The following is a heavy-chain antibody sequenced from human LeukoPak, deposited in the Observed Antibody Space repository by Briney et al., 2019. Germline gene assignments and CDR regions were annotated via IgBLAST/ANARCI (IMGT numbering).Heavy chain of an antibody. CDR1: GFSFSSYW. J-gene: IGHJ4*02. Sequence: GGSLRLSCAASGFSFSSYWLSWVRQTPENGLEFVGNIDRDGGVRNYMDSLKGRCTISRDNGKKSLYLEINSLRADDTAVYYCASVPGSSAFDLWGRGALVTVSS. D-gene: IGHD1-14*01. CDR2: IDRDGGVR. V-gene: IGHV3-7*01. CDR3: ASVPGSSAFDL.